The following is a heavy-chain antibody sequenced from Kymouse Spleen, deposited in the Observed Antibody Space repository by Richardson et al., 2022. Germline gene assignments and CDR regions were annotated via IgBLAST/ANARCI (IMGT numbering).Heavy chain of an antibody. Sequence: QVQLQQWGAGLLKPSETLSLTCAVYGGSFSGYYWSWIRQPPGKGLEWIGEINHSGSTNYNPSLKSRVTISVDTSKNQFSLKLSSVTAADTAVYYCARRVIAAAGELGMDVWGQGTTVTVSS. CDR1: GGSFSGYY. J-gene: IGHJ6*02. D-gene: IGHD6-13*01. V-gene: IGHV4-34*01. CDR2: INHSGST. CDR3: ARRVIAAAGELGMDV.